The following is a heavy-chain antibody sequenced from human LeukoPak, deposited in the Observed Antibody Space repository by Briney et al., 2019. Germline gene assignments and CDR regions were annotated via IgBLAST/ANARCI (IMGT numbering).Heavy chain of an antibody. D-gene: IGHD6-19*01. CDR3: ARSSGWYPTLDY. J-gene: IGHJ4*02. V-gene: IGHV1-3*01. CDR1: GYTFTSYA. Sequence: ASVKVSCKASGYTFTSYAMHWVRQAPGQRLEWMGWINAGNGNTKYSQKFQGRVTITRGTSASTAYMELSSLRSEDTAVYYCARSSGWYPTLDYWGQGTLVTVSS. CDR2: INAGNGNT.